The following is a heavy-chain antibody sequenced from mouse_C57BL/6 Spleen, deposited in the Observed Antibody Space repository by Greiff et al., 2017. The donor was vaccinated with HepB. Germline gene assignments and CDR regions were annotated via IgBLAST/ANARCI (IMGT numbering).Heavy chain of an antibody. D-gene: IGHD2-3*01. CDR2: INPNNGGT. J-gene: IGHJ1*03. CDR3: ARLWLLPYWYFDV. V-gene: IGHV1-18*01. Sequence: EVQLQQSGPELVKPGASVKIPCKASGYTFTDYNMDWVKQSHGKSLEWIGDINPNNGGTIYNQKFKGEATLTVDKSSSTAYMELRSLTSEDTAVYYCARLWLLPYWYFDVWGTGTTVTVSS. CDR1: GYTFTDYN.